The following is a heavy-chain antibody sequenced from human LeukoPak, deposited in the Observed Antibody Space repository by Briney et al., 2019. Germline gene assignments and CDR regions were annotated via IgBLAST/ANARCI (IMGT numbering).Heavy chain of an antibody. CDR3: ARVGVGATSPFGY. CDR2: IIPIFGTA. D-gene: IGHD1-26*01. Sequence: SVKVSCKASGGTFSSYAISWVRQAPGQGLEWMGRIIPIFGTANYAQKFQGRVTISTDESTSTAYMELSSLRSEDTAVYYCARVGVGATSPFGYWGQGTLVTVSS. CDR1: GGTFSSYA. J-gene: IGHJ4*02. V-gene: IGHV1-69*05.